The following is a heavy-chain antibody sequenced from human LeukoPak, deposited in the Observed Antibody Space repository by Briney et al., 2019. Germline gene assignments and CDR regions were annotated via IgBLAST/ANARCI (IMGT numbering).Heavy chain of an antibody. CDR2: IYYSGST. CDR1: GGSISSSSYY. CDR3: ARPGSSTY. D-gene: IGHD2-2*01. V-gene: IGHV4-39*01. J-gene: IGHJ4*02. Sequence: PSETLSLTCTVSGGSISSSSYYWGWIRQPPWKGLEWIGSIYYSGSTYYNPSLKSRVTISVDTSKSQFSLKRSSVTAADTAVYYCARPGSSTYWGQGTLVTVSS.